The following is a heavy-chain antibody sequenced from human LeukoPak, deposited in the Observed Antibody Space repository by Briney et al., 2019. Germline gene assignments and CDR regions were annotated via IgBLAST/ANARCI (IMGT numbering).Heavy chain of an antibody. J-gene: IGHJ3*02. CDR3: ARVNYGGNSAFDI. CDR2: INPSGGST. CDR1: GYTFTSYY. Sequence: ASVKVSCKASGYTFTSYYMHWVRQAPGQGLEWMGIINPSGGSTSYAQKSQGRVTMTRDMSTSTVYMELSSLRSEDTAVYYCARVNYGGNSAFDIWGQGTMVTVSS. V-gene: IGHV1-46*01. D-gene: IGHD4-23*01.